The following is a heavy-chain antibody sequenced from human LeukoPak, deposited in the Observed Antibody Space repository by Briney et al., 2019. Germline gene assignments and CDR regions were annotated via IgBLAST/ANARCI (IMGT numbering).Heavy chain of an antibody. CDR1: GYTFTGYY. CDR3: ARDTFPGSCTSTTCRNNWFDP. Sequence: GASVKVSCKASGYTFTGYYMHWVRQAPGLGLEWMGWIHPNSGGTNYAQKFQGRVTMTRDTSISTAYMELSRLRSDDTAVYYCARDTFPGSCTSTTCRNNWFDPWGQGTLVTVSS. V-gene: IGHV1-2*02. J-gene: IGHJ5*02. D-gene: IGHD2-2*01. CDR2: IHPNSGGT.